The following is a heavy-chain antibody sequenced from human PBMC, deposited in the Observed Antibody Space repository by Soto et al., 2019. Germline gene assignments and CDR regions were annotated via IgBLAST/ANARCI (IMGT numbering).Heavy chain of an antibody. CDR3: ARVRSSEKRGGINWFDP. CDR2: ISAYNGNT. J-gene: IGHJ5*02. D-gene: IGHD3-22*01. V-gene: IGHV1-18*01. Sequence: ASVKVSCKASGYTFTSYGISWVRQAPGQGLEWMGWISAYNGNTNYAQKLQGRVTMTTDTSTSTAYMELRSLRSDDTAVYYCARVRSSEKRGGINWFDPWGQGTLVTVSS. CDR1: GYTFTSYG.